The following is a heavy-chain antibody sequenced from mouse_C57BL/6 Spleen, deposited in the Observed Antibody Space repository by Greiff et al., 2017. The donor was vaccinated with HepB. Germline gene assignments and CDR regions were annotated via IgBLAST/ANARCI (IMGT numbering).Heavy chain of an antibody. J-gene: IGHJ2*01. D-gene: IGHD2-4*01. CDR2: INPSNGGT. CDR1: GYTFTSYW. V-gene: IGHV1-53*01. CDR3: ARGGSTMIIDY. Sequence: VQLQQSGTELVKPGASVKLSCKASGYTFTSYWMHWVKQRPGQGLEWIGNINPSNGGTNYNEKFKSKATLTVDKASSTAYMQLSSLTSEDSAVYYCARGGSTMIIDYWGQGTTLTVSS.